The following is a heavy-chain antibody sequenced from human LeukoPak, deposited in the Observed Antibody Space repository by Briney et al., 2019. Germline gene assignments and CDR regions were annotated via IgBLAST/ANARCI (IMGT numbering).Heavy chain of an antibody. CDR3: ARALFATYYYDSSGYYMDY. V-gene: IGHV4-59*01. D-gene: IGHD3-22*01. CDR2: IYYSGST. Sequence: SETLSLTCSVSGGSISSCYWSWIRQPPGKGLEWIGYIYYSGSTNYNPSLKSRVTISVDTSKNQFSLKLSSVTAADTAVYYCARALFATYYYDSSGYYMDYWGQGTLVTVSS. J-gene: IGHJ4*02. CDR1: GGSISSCY.